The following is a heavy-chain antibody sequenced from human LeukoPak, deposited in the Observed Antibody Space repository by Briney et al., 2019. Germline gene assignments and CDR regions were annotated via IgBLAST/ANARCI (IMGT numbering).Heavy chain of an antibody. V-gene: IGHV1-3*03. Sequence: ASVKVSCKASGYTFTSYAMHWVRQAPGQRLEWMGWITGGNGNTKYSQEFQGRVTITRDTSASTAYMELRSLRSEDMAVYYCARGQARKHFYGSGTYYNREDDAFDIWGQGTTVTVSS. CDR1: GYTFTSYA. J-gene: IGHJ3*02. CDR3: ARGQARKHFYGSGTYYNREDDAFDI. CDR2: ITGGNGNT. D-gene: IGHD3-10*01.